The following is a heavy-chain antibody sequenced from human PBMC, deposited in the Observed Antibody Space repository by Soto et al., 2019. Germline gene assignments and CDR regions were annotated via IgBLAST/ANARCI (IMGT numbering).Heavy chain of an antibody. CDR2: INPSVGST. J-gene: IGHJ4*02. V-gene: IGHV1-46*03. CDR3: ARDSSSPTMYSSGWYVN. CDR1: GYTFTSYY. Sequence: QVQLVQSGAELKKPGASVKVSCNAYGYTFTSYYMHWVRQAPGQGLEWMGIINPSVGSTSYAQKFQGIVTMTRDTSTSTVYIELSSLRSEYTAVYYCARDSSSPTMYSSGWYVNWGQGTLVTVS. D-gene: IGHD6-19*01.